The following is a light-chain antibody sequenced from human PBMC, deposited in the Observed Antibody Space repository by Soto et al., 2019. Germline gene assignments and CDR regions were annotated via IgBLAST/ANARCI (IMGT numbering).Light chain of an antibody. J-gene: IGLJ1*01. Sequence: QSALTQPASVSGSPGQSITISCTGTNTDVGGNNYVSWYQQHPGKAPQLLIYEVSNRPSGVSDRFSGSKSGSTASLTISGLQAEDEADYYCTSWTTNNSAYVFGTGTKLTVL. V-gene: IGLV2-14*03. CDR3: TSWTTNNSAYV. CDR2: EVS. CDR1: NTDVGGNNY.